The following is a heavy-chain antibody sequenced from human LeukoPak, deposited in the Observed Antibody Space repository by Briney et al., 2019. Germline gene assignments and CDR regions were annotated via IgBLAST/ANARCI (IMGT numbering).Heavy chain of an antibody. V-gene: IGHV4-34*01. J-gene: IGHJ3*02. CDR1: GGSFSGYY. CDR3: ARVRVPLGAFDI. Sequence: SETLSLTCAVYGGSFSGYYWSWIRQTPGKGLEWIGEINHSGSTNYNPSLKSRVTISVDTSKNQFSLKLSSVTAADTAVYYCARVRVPLGAFDIWGQGTMVTVSS. CDR2: INHSGST. D-gene: IGHD3-10*01.